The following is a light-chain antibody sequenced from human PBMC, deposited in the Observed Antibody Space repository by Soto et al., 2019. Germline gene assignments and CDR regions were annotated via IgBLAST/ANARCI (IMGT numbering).Light chain of an antibody. V-gene: IGLV1-51*01. CDR3: GTWDSSLSVVV. Sequence: QSVLTQPPSVSAAPGQKVTISCSGSSSNIGSNFLSWYQQLPVTAPKLLIYDSNKRPSGIPDRFSGSKSGTSATLGITGLQTGDEADYYCGTWDSSLSVVVFGGGTKLTVL. J-gene: IGLJ2*01. CDR1: SSNIGSNF. CDR2: DSN.